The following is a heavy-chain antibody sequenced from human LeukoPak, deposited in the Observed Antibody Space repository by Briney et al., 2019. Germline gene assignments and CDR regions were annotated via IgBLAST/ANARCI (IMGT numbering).Heavy chain of an antibody. D-gene: IGHD2-2*01. J-gene: IGHJ1*01. CDR3: ARVIQLPNEYFQH. CDR2: FDPEDGET. V-gene: IGHV1-24*01. Sequence: AASVKVSCKVSGYTLTELSMHWVRQAPGKGLEWMGGFDPEDGETIYAQKFQGRVTITADESTSTAYMELSSLRSEDTAVYYCARVIQLPNEYFQHWGQGTLVTVSS. CDR1: GYTLTELS.